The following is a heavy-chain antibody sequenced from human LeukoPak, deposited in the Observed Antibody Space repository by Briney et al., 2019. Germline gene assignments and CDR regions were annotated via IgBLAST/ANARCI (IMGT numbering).Heavy chain of an antibody. D-gene: IGHD1-26*01. CDR2: INHSGST. Sequence: SETLSLTCAVYGGSFSGYYWSWISQPPGEGLEWIGEINHSGSTNYNPSLKRRVTISVDTSKNQFSLMLSSVTAADTAVYYCARGGVGASREYDYWGQGTLVTVSS. J-gene: IGHJ4*02. CDR3: ARGGVGASREYDY. V-gene: IGHV4-34*01. CDR1: GGSFSGYY.